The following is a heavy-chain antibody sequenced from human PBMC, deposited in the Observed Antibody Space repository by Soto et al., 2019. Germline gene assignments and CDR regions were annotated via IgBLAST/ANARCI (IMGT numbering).Heavy chain of an antibody. D-gene: IGHD6-19*01. J-gene: IGHJ4*02. CDR3: ARAGYSSGWYEGSFGY. CDR1: GYTFTGYY. V-gene: IGHV1-69*13. CDR2: IIPIFGTA. Sequence: GASVKVSCKASGYTFTGYYMHWVRQAPGQGLEWMGGIIPIFGTANYAQKFQGRVTITADESTSTAYMELSSLRSEDTAVYYCARAGYSSGWYEGSFGYWGQGTLVTVSS.